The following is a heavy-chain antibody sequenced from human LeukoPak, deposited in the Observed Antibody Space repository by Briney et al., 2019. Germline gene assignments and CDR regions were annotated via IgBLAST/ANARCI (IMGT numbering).Heavy chain of an antibody. Sequence: PSETLSLTCTVSGGSISSSSYYWGWIRQPPGKGLEWIGYIYYSGRTYYNPSLKSRVTISVDTSKNQFSLKLSSVTAADTAVYYCASNYYDSSGYYGHDAFDIWGQGTMVTVSS. CDR3: ASNYYDSSGYYGHDAFDI. V-gene: IGHV4-39*07. CDR2: IYYSGRT. CDR1: GGSISSSSYY. J-gene: IGHJ3*02. D-gene: IGHD3-22*01.